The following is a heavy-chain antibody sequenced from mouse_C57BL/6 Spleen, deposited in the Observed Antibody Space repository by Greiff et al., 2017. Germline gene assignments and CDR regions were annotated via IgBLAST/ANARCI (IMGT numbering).Heavy chain of an antibody. CDR1: GFTFSDYG. Sequence: EVHLVESGGGLVKPGGSLKLSCAASGFTFSDYGMHWVRQAPEKGLEWVAYISSGSSTINYADTVKGRFTISRDNATNTLFLQLTSLRSEDTAMYYCARAYYGNYFDYWGQGTTLTVSS. V-gene: IGHV5-17*01. J-gene: IGHJ2*01. CDR3: ARAYYGNYFDY. D-gene: IGHD2-10*01. CDR2: ISSGSSTI.